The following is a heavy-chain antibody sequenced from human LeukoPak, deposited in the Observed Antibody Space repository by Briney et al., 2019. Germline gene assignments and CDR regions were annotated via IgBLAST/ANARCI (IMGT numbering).Heavy chain of an antibody. V-gene: IGHV3-30-3*01. D-gene: IGHD3-10*01. CDR3: ARVPYGSGTYTDY. CDR1: GFTFSTYA. CDR2: ITYDGGDK. Sequence: PGGSLRLSCAASGFTFSTYAMHWVRQAPGKGLEWVAVITYDGGDKYYADSVKGQFTISRDNSKNTVYLQMNSLRAEDTAVYYCARVPYGSGTYTDYWGRGTLVTVSS. J-gene: IGHJ4*02.